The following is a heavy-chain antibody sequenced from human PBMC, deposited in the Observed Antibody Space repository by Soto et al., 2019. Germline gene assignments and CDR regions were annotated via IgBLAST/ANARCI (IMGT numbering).Heavy chain of an antibody. V-gene: IGHV1-18*04. Sequence: GASVKVSCKASGYTFTSYGISWVRQAPGQGLEWMGWISAYNGNTNYAQELQGRVTMATDTWTSAAYMELRSLRSDDTAVYYCARHLVGNMIERNPTFGYWGQAALVTVSS. CDR3: ARHLVGNMIERNPTFGY. J-gene: IGHJ4*02. CDR1: GYTFTSYG. D-gene: IGHD3-22*01. CDR2: ISAYNGNT.